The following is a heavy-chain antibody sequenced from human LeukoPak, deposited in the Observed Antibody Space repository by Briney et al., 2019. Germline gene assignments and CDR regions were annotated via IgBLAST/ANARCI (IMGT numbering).Heavy chain of an antibody. J-gene: IGHJ4*02. D-gene: IGHD4-17*01. CDR1: GFSLSTSGVG. CDR3: AHYGDYRFLYYFDY. Sequence: SGPTLEKPTQTLTLTCSFSGFSLSTSGVGVGWIRQPPGRALEWLALIYWNDDNRYSPSLKSRLTITKDTSKNQVVLTMTKMDPVDTATYYCAHYGDYRFLYYFDYWGQGTLVTVFS. CDR2: IYWNDDN. V-gene: IGHV2-5*01.